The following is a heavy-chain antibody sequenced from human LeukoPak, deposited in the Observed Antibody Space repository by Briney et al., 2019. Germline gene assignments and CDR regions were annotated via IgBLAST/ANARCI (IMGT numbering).Heavy chain of an antibody. D-gene: IGHD1-26*01. CDR2: INPSGGST. V-gene: IGHV1-46*01. Sequence: ASVKVSCKASGYTCTSYYMHWVRQAPGQGLEWMGIINPSGGSTSYAQKFQGRVIMTRGTSTSTVYMELSSLRSEDTAVYYCARDLTPVVGATTFDYWGQGTLVTVSS. CDR3: ARDLTPVVGATTFDY. J-gene: IGHJ4*02. CDR1: GYTCTSYY.